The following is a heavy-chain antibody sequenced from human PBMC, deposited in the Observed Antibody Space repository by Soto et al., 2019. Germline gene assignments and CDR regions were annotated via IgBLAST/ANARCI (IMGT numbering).Heavy chain of an antibody. CDR3: ARGGHIAVVTDSFDS. J-gene: IGHJ4*02. CDR2: IVPTVDTS. D-gene: IGHD2-21*02. Sequence: SVKVSCKASGYTFTSYAITWVRQAPGQGLEWMGGIVPTVDTSTYAQKFQGRVTMTMDNSTSTVFMELSSLRSADTAVYYCARGGHIAVVTDSFDSWGQGTLVTVSS. V-gene: IGHV1-69*05. CDR1: GYTFTSYA.